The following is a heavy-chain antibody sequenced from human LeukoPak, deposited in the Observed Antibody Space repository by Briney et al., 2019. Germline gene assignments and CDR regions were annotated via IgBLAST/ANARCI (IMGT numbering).Heavy chain of an antibody. CDR3: ASSPYSNYLIFDY. CDR2: INPNSGGT. D-gene: IGHD4-11*01. V-gene: IGHV1-2*02. J-gene: IGHJ4*02. Sequence: ASVKVSCKXSGYTFTGDYMHWVRQAPGQGLEWMGWINPNSGGTNYAQKFQGRVTMTRDTSISTAYMELSRLRSDDTAVYYCASSPYSNYLIFDYWGQGTLVTVSS. CDR1: GYTFTGDY.